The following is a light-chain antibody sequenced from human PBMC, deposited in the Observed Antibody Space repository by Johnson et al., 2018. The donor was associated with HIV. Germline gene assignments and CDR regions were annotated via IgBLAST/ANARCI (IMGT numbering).Light chain of an antibody. Sequence: QSVLTQPPSVSAAPGQKVTISCSGSSFNIGNNYVSWYQQLPGTAPKLLIYDNNKRPSGIPDRFSGSKSGTSATLGITGLQTGDEADYYCGTWDSSLSEGVFGTGTKVTVL. J-gene: IGLJ1*01. CDR2: DNN. V-gene: IGLV1-51*01. CDR1: SFNIGNNY. CDR3: GTWDSSLSEGV.